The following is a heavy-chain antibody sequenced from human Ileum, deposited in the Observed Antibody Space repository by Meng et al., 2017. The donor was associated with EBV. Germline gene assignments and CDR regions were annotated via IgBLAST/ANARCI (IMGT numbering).Heavy chain of an antibody. CDR2: ISYDSTYV. Sequence: WGAGLLKPSETLSLTCGVYGGSFNGYYWTWIRQPPGKGLEWVASISYDSTYVYYADSVRGRITIARDDAKNSLFLQMSSLRAEDTAVYYCARDRRGYFYDTSGFYLYWGQGTLVTVSS. CDR3: ARDRRGYFYDTSGFYLY. V-gene: IGHV3-21*04. D-gene: IGHD3-22*01. CDR1: GGSFNGYY. J-gene: IGHJ4*02.